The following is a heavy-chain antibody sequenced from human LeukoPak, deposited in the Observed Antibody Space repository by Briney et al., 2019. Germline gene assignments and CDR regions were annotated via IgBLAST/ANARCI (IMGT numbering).Heavy chain of an antibody. D-gene: IGHD3-22*01. V-gene: IGHV4-39*01. J-gene: IGHJ5*02. Sequence: SETLSLTCTVSGGSISSSSYYWGWIRQPPGKGLEWIGRIYYSGSTYYNPSLKSRFTISVDTSKNQFSLKLSSVTAADTAVYYCARHSYYYDSSGYYYPNWFDPWGQGTLVTVSS. CDR1: GGSISSSSYY. CDR2: IYYSGST. CDR3: ARHSYYYDSSGYYYPNWFDP.